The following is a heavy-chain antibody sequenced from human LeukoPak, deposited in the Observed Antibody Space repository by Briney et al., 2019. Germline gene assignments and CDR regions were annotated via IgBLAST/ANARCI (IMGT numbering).Heavy chain of an antibody. V-gene: IGHV3-33*06. CDR3: AKDTTWIQLCLN. CDR1: GFTFNTYG. D-gene: IGHD5-18*01. Sequence: PGGSLRLSCAASGFTFNTYGMNWVRQAPGKGLEWVSVIWDDGSNKYYADSVKGRFTISRDNSKNTLYLQVNSLRAEDTAIYYCAKDTTWIQLCLNWGQGTLVTVSS. J-gene: IGHJ4*02. CDR2: IWDDGSNK.